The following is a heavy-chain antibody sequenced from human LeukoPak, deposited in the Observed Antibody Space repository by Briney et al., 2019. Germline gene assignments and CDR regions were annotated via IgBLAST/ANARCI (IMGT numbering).Heavy chain of an antibody. CDR3: AKDRGAAADFDY. D-gene: IGHD6-13*01. CDR1: GITFSSYA. V-gene: IGHV3-23*01. J-gene: IGHJ4*02. Sequence: PGGSRRLSCAASGITFSSYAMSWVRQAPGKGLEWVSGIRSSGEITSYADSVKGRFTISRDNSKNTLFLQMNSLRAEDTAVYYCAKDRGAAADFDYWGQGTLVTVSS. CDR2: IRSSGEIT.